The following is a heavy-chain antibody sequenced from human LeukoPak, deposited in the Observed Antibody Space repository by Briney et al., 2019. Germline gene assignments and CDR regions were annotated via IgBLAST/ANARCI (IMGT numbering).Heavy chain of an antibody. J-gene: IGHJ4*02. CDR1: GFTFSSYG. CDR2: IWYDGSNK. Sequence: GGSLRLSCAASGFTFSSYGMHWVRQAPGKGLEWVAVIWYDGSNKYYADSVKGRFTISRDNSKNTLYLQMNSLRAEDTAVYYCARAIEGRDYFDYWGQGTLVTVSS. CDR3: ARAIEGRDYFDY. V-gene: IGHV3-33*01. D-gene: IGHD2-15*01.